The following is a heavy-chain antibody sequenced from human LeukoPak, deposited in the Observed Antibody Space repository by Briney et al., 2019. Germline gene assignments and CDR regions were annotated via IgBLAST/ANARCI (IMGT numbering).Heavy chain of an antibody. V-gene: IGHV4-59*01. CDR2: IYYSGST. CDR3: AREGFDYDFWSGYYRGAFDI. J-gene: IGHJ3*02. Sequence: SETLSLTCTVSGGSISSYYWSWIRQPPGKGLEWIGYIYYSGSTNYNPSLKSRVTISVDTSKNQFSLKLSSVTAADTAVYYCAREGFDYDFWSGYYRGAFDIWGQGTMVTVSS. CDR1: GGSISSYY. D-gene: IGHD3-3*01.